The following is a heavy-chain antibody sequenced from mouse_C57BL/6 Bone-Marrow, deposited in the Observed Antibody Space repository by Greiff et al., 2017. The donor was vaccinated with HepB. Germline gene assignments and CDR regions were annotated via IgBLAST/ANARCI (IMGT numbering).Heavy chain of an antibody. Sequence: EVQVVESGPGLVKPSQSLSLTCSVTGYSITSGYYWNWIRQFPGNKLEWMGYISYDGSNNYNPSLKNRISITRDTSKNQFFLKLNSVTTEDTATYYCAMMGGFAYWGQGTLVTVSA. J-gene: IGHJ3*01. CDR2: ISYDGSN. V-gene: IGHV3-6*01. CDR3: AMMGGFAY. CDR1: GYSITSGYY. D-gene: IGHD2-3*01.